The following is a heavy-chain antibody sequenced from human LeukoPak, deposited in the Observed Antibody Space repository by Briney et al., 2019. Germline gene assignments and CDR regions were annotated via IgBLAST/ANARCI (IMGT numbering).Heavy chain of an antibody. Sequence: ASVKVSCNASGYTFTGYYMHWVRQAPGQGLEWMGWINPNSGGTNYAQKFQGRVTMTRDTSISTAYMELSRLRSDDTAVYYCARLGDFVWGSYRPGFDHWGQGTLVTVSS. J-gene: IGHJ4*02. CDR2: INPNSGGT. CDR3: ARLGDFVWGSYRPGFDH. D-gene: IGHD3-16*02. V-gene: IGHV1-2*02. CDR1: GYTFTGYY.